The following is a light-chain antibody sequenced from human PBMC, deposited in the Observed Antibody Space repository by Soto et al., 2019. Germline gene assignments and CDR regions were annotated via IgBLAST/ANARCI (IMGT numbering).Light chain of an antibody. J-gene: IGLJ2*01. CDR1: SSDVGGYNY. V-gene: IGLV2-14*01. Sequence: QSALTQPASVSGSPGQSITISCTGTSSDVGGYNYVSWYQQHPGKAPKLMIYDVSNRPSGVSNRFSGSKSGNTASLTISGLQAADEADYYCSSYTSSGTLMVFGGATKLTVL. CDR2: DVS. CDR3: SSYTSSGTLMV.